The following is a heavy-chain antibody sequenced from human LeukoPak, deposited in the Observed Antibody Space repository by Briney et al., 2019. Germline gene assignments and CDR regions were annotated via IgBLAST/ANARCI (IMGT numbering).Heavy chain of an antibody. CDR2: IYPGDSDT. V-gene: IGHV5-51*01. J-gene: IGHJ5*02. D-gene: IGHD2-2*01. Sequence: GESLKISCKGSGYSFTSYWIGWVRQMPGKGLEWMGIIYPGDSDTRYSPSFQGQVTISADKSISTAYLQWSSLKASDTATYYCARGGYCSSTSCPGGYFDPWGQGTLVTVSS. CDR1: GYSFTSYW. CDR3: ARGGYCSSTSCPGGYFDP.